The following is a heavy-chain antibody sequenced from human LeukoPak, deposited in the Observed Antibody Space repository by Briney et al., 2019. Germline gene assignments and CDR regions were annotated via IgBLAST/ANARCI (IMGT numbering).Heavy chain of an antibody. CDR2: ISGSGGST. Sequence: GGSLRLSCAASGFTFSSYAMSWARQAPGKGLEWVSAISGSGGSTYYADSVKGRFTISRDNSKNTLYLQMNSLRAEDTAVYYCARGIDSSGYYSHWGQGTLVTVSS. CDR3: ARGIDSSGYYSH. CDR1: GFTFSSYA. J-gene: IGHJ4*02. V-gene: IGHV3-23*01. D-gene: IGHD3-22*01.